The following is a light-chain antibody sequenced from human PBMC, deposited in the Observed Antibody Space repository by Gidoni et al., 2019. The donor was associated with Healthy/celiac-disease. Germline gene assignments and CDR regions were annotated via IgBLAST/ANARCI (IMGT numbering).Light chain of an antibody. J-gene: IGLJ2*01. Sequence: SALTQPASVSGSPEQSLTLSCTGTSSDVGGYKYVSWYQQHPGNAPKLMMYDVSNRPSGVANRFSGSKSGNTASLTISGLQDEDEADYYCSAYTSSSTLSRIFGGGTKLTVL. CDR1: SSDVGGYKY. CDR3: SAYTSSSTLSRI. V-gene: IGLV2-14*03. CDR2: DVS.